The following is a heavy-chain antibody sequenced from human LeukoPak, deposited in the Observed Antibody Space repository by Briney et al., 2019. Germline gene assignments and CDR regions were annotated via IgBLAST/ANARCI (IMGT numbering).Heavy chain of an antibody. V-gene: IGHV1-69*13. J-gene: IGHJ4*02. CDR3: AREYCSSTSCYNVFDY. CDR1: GGTFSSYA. D-gene: IGHD2-2*02. CDR2: IIPIFGTA. Sequence: ASVNVSCKASGGTFSSYAISWVRQAPGQGLEWMGGIIPIFGTANYAQKFQGRVTITADESTSTAYMELSSLRSEDTAVYYCAREYCSSTSCYNVFDYWGQGTLVTVSS.